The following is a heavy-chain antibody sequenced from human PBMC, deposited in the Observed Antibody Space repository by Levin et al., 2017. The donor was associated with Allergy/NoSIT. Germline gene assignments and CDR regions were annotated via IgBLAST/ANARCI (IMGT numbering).Heavy chain of an antibody. CDR3: ARVVQYDSSGYYYGGFDY. J-gene: IGHJ4*02. Sequence: GGSLRLSCAASGFTFSSYSMNWVRQAPGKGLEWVSSISSSSSYIYYADSVKGRFTISRDNAKNSLYLQMNSLRAEDTAVYYCARVVQYDSSGYYYGGFDYWGQGTLVTVSS. V-gene: IGHV3-21*01. CDR1: GFTFSSYS. CDR2: ISSSSSYI. D-gene: IGHD3-22*01.